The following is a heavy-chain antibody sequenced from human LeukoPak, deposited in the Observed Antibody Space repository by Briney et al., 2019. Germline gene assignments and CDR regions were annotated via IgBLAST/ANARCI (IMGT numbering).Heavy chain of an antibody. CDR3: ARGTIMVRGVITSAPLFDY. Sequence: GSVQDSRMAFVYTLIGYYMHRVRPAPGRGVEWVGQIYPKGGGTHTAQTLLGGVTQTRETSLSTAYMELSRLRSEDTAVYYCARGTIMVRGVITSAPLFDYWGERTLVTVSS. D-gene: IGHD3-10*01. CDR2: IYPKGGGT. CDR1: VYTLIGYY. V-gene: IGHV1-2*06. J-gene: IGHJ4*02.